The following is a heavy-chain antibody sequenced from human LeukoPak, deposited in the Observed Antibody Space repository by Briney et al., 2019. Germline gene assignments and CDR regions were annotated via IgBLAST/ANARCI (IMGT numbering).Heavy chain of an antibody. Sequence: PGGSLRLSCAASGFTFSSYAMHWVRQAPGKGLEWVAVTSYDGSNKYYADSVKGRFTVSRDNSKNTLYLQMNSLRAEDTAVYYCARGYFYLLGSYYSPQFDPWGQGTLVTVSS. CDR1: GFTFSSYA. J-gene: IGHJ5*02. CDR3: ARGYFYLLGSYYSPQFDP. D-gene: IGHD3-10*01. CDR2: TSYDGSNK. V-gene: IGHV3-30*04.